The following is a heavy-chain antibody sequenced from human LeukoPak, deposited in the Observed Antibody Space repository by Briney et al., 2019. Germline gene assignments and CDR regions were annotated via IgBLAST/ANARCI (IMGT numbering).Heavy chain of an antibody. D-gene: IGHD6-13*01. J-gene: IGHJ4*02. Sequence: GGSLRLSCAASGFTFADYAMHWVRQAPGKGLEWVSGISWNSGTIGYADSVKGRFTISRDNAKNSLYLQMNSLRAEDTALYYCTKDIWQQLALFDYWGQGTLVTVSS. CDR3: TKDIWQQLALFDY. CDR1: GFTFADYA. CDR2: ISWNSGTI. V-gene: IGHV3-9*01.